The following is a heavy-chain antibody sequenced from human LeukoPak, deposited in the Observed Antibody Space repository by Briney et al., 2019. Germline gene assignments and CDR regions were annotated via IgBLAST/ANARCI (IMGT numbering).Heavy chain of an antibody. J-gene: IGHJ4*02. CDR3: IHYGSGTYSTDY. CDR2: IKRKTDGGTT. CDR1: GFTFSTAL. Sequence: GGSLRLSCAASGFTFSTALMSWVRQAPGKGLEWVGRIKRKTDGGTTDYAAPVRGRFTISRDDSKNALFLQMNSLKIEDTAVYYCIHYGSGTYSTDYWGQGTLVTVSP. V-gene: IGHV3-15*01. D-gene: IGHD3-10*01.